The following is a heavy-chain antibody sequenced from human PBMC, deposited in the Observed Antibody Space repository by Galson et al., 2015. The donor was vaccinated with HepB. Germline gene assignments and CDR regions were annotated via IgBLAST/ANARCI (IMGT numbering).Heavy chain of an antibody. CDR1: GFTFSSYE. CDR2: ISSSGSTI. CDR3: ARDYYDSSGYGPYYFDY. D-gene: IGHD3-22*01. J-gene: IGHJ4*02. V-gene: IGHV3-48*03. Sequence: LRLSCAASGFTFSSYEMNWVRQAPGKGLEWVSYISSSGSTIYYADSVKGRFTISRDNAKNSLYLQMNSLRAEDTAVYYCARDYYDSSGYGPYYFDYWGQGTLVTVSS.